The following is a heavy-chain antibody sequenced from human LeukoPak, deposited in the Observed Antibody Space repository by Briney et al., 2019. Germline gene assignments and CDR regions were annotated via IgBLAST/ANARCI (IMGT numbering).Heavy chain of an antibody. CDR2: IYYSGST. V-gene: IGHV4-31*03. J-gene: IGHJ6*02. CDR3: ARAPYYYYGMDV. Sequence: SETLSLTCTVSGGSISSGGYYWSWIRQHPGRGLEWIGYIYYSGSTYYNPSLKSRVTISVDTSKNQFSLKLSSVTAADTAVYYCARAPYYYYGMDVWGQGTTVTVSS. CDR1: GGSISSGGYY.